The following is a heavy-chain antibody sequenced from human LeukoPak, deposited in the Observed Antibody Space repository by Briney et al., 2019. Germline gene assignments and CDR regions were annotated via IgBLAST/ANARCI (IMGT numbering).Heavy chain of an antibody. CDR2: IYYSGST. Sequence: PSETLSLTCTVSGGSISSSSYYWGWIRQPPGKGLEWIGSIYYSGSTYYNPSFKSRVTMSADTSKNQLSLKLSSVTAADTAVYYCARPYYYDSRIDPWGQGILVTVSS. V-gene: IGHV4-39*07. D-gene: IGHD3-22*01. CDR1: GGSISSSSYY. CDR3: ARPYYYDSRIDP. J-gene: IGHJ5*02.